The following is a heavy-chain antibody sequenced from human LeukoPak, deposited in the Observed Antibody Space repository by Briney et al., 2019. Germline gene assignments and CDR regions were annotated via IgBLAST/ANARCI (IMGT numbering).Heavy chain of an antibody. Sequence: SETLSLTCAVSGYSISSGYYWGWIRQPPGKGLEWIGSIYHSGSTYYNPSLKSRVTISVDTSKNQFSLKLSSVTAADTAVYYCARLYSNYVPPGDLGYCGQGTLVTVSS. CDR3: ARLYSNYVPPGDLGY. J-gene: IGHJ4*02. CDR1: GYSISSGYY. V-gene: IGHV4-38-2*01. CDR2: IYHSGST. D-gene: IGHD4-11*01.